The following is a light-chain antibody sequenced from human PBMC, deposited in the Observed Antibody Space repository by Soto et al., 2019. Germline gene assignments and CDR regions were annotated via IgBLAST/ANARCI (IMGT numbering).Light chain of an antibody. CDR2: EVS. CDR1: SSDVGGYNY. J-gene: IGLJ2*01. Sequence: QSVLTQPASVSGSPGQSITISCTGTSSDVGGYNYVSWYQQHPGKAPKLRIYEVSNRPSGVSNRFSGSKSVNTASLTISGLQAEDEADYYCSSYTSSSTVVFGGGTKVTVL. CDR3: SSYTSSSTVV. V-gene: IGLV2-14*01.